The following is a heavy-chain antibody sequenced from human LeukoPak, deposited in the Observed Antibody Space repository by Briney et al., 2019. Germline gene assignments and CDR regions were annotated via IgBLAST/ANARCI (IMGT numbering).Heavy chain of an antibody. V-gene: IGHV4-39*01. Sequence: SETLSLTCTVSGGSISSSSYYWGWIRQPPGKGLEWIGSIYYSGSTYYNPSLKSRVTISVDTSKNQFSLKLSSVTAADTAVYYCARLEVYYDFWSGYPYYFDYWGQGTLVTVSS. CDR2: IYYSGST. J-gene: IGHJ4*02. D-gene: IGHD3-3*01. CDR1: GGSISSSSYY. CDR3: ARLEVYYDFWSGYPYYFDY.